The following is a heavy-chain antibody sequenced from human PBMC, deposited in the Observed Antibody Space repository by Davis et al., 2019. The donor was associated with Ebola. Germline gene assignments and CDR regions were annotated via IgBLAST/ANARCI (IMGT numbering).Heavy chain of an antibody. CDR1: GYTFTGYY. J-gene: IGHJ6*03. CDR2: INPNSGGT. V-gene: IGHV1-2*02. Sequence: ASVKVSCKASGYTFTGYYMHWVRQAPGQGLEWMGWINPNSGGTNYAQKFQGRVTMTRDTSISTAYMELSRLRSDDTAVYYCARGEATILYYYYYYMDVWGKGTTVTVSS. CDR3: ARGEATILYYYYYYMDV. D-gene: IGHD5-12*01.